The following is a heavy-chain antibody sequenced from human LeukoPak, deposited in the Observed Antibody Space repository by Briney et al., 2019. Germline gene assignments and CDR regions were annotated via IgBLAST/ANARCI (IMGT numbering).Heavy chain of an antibody. CDR3: ARDLKMGYSSGRYSWGTGSSNDY. CDR2: ISAYNGNT. D-gene: IGHD6-19*01. Sequence: ASVKVSCKASGYSFTLYGISWVRQAPGQGLEWMGWISAYNGNTNYPQKFQGRITMTTDTSTSTAYMELRSLRSDDTAVYYCARDLKMGYSSGRYSWGTGSSNDYWGQGTLVTVSS. J-gene: IGHJ4*02. CDR1: GYSFTLYG. V-gene: IGHV1-18*01.